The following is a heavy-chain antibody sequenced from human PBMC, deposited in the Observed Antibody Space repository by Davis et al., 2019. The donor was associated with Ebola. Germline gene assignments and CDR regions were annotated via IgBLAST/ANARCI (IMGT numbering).Heavy chain of an antibody. V-gene: IGHV4-39*07. D-gene: IGHD3-9*01. CDR2: INHSGST. CDR3: ARGTRGSITIFWPTFDY. CDR1: GGSIRSSSYY. Sequence: MPGGSLRLSCTVSGGSIRSSSYYWSWIRQPPGKGLEWIGEINHSGSTNYNPSLKSRVTISVDTSKNQFSLKLSSVTAADTAVYYCARGTRGSITIFWPTFDYWGQGTLVTVSS. J-gene: IGHJ4*02.